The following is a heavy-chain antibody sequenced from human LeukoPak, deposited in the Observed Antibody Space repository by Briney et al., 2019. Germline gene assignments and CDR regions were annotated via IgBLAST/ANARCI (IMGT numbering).Heavy chain of an antibody. D-gene: IGHD5-12*01. Sequence: GGSLRLSCAASGFTFSSYWMHWVRQAPGKGLVWVSRIKTDESATDYADSMKGRFTISRDNAKNTLHLQMNSLTAEDTAVYYCTTIRPDYWGRGTLVTVSS. CDR1: GFTFSSYW. V-gene: IGHV3-74*01. CDR2: IKTDESAT. CDR3: TTIRPDY. J-gene: IGHJ4*02.